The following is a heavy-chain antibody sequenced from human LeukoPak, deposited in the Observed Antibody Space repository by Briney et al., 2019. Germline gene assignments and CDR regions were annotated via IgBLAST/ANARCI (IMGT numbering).Heavy chain of an antibody. D-gene: IGHD3-3*01. V-gene: IGHV3-21*01. Sequence: PGGSLRLSCAASGVTFSSYSMNWVRQAPGKGLEWGSSISSISSYIYYADSVKGRFTISRDNAKNSLYLKMNSLRAEDTAVYYCASYYDFWSGYYTYYFDYWGQGTLVTVSS. CDR3: ASYYDFWSGYYTYYFDY. CDR1: GVTFSSYS. J-gene: IGHJ4*02. CDR2: ISSISSYI.